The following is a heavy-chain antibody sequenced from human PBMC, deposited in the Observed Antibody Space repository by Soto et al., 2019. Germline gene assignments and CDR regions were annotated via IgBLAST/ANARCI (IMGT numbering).Heavy chain of an antibody. D-gene: IGHD3-22*01. Sequence: QVQLVESGGGVVQPGRSLRLSCAASGFTFSSYAMHWVRQAPGKGLEWVAVISYDGSNKYYADSVKGRFTISRDNSKNTLYLQMNSLRAEDTAVYYCGRDDYDSSGYSNYFDYWGQGTLVTVSS. V-gene: IGHV3-30-3*01. J-gene: IGHJ4*02. CDR1: GFTFSSYA. CDR3: GRDDYDSSGYSNYFDY. CDR2: ISYDGSNK.